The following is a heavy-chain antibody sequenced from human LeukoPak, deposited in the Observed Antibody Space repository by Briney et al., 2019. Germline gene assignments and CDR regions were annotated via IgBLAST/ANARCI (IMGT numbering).Heavy chain of an antibody. V-gene: IGHV3-7*01. CDR2: IKEDGSEK. CDR3: ARDSSGYQ. J-gene: IGHJ4*02. CDR1: GFTFSTYW. D-gene: IGHD3-22*01. Sequence: PGGSLRLSCAASGFTFSTYWMSWVRQAPGKGLEWVANIKEDGSEKYYGDSEKGRFTISRDNAKNSLYLQMTSLRAEDTAVYYCARDSSGYQWGQGTLVTVSS.